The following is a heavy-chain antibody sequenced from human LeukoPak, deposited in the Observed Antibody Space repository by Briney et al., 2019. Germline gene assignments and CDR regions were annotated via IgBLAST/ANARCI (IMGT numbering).Heavy chain of an antibody. Sequence: ASVKVSCKVSGYTLTELSMHWVRQAPGKGLEWMGGFDPEDGETIYAQKFQGRVTMTEDTSTDTAYMELSSLRSEDTAVYYCATKTLDHNAIVRSYCYYYMDVWGKGTTVTVSS. J-gene: IGHJ6*03. CDR3: ATKTLDHNAIVRSYCYYYMDV. D-gene: IGHD6-6*01. CDR2: FDPEDGET. V-gene: IGHV1-24*01. CDR1: GYTLTELS.